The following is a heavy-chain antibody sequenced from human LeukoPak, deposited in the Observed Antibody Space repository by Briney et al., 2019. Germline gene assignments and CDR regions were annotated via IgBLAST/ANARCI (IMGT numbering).Heavy chain of an antibody. D-gene: IGHD6-13*01. Sequence: SETLSLTCTVSGGSVSSSSYYWGWIRQPPGKGLEWIGSIYYSGSAYYNPSLTSRVTISVDTSKNQFSLKLNSVTAADTAVYYCARHGARDLAAWFDRWGQGTLVTVSS. V-gene: IGHV4-39*01. CDR2: IYYSGSA. J-gene: IGHJ5*02. CDR3: ARHGARDLAAWFDR. CDR1: GGSVSSSSYY.